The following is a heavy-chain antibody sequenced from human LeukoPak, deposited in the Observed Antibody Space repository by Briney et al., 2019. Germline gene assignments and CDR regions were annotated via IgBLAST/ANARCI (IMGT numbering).Heavy chain of an antibody. CDR2: ISESGTGT. CDR3: AKDIAQGYTFGSIEEDY. CDR1: RLTFSKYA. V-gene: IGHV3-23*01. D-gene: IGHD5-18*01. Sequence: PGGSLRLSCTVSRLTFSKYAMSWVRQAPGKGLEWVSAISESGTGTYYADSVKGRFTTSRDNSKNTLSLHMNSLRADDTAVYYCAKDIAQGYTFGSIEEDYWGQGTLVTVSS. J-gene: IGHJ4*02.